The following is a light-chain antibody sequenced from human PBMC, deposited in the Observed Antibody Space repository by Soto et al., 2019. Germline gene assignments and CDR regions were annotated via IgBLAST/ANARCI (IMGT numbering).Light chain of an antibody. CDR1: QGVRNI. CDR2: AAS. Sequence: DIQMTQSPSSLSAAVGDRATITCRASQGVRNILAWFQQKPGKAPKPLIYAASSLHSGVPSKFSGSGSGTEFTLTISSLQPEDFGTYYCLQYMTYPWTFGRGTKVEMK. J-gene: IGKJ1*01. CDR3: LQYMTYPWT. V-gene: IGKV1-16*02.